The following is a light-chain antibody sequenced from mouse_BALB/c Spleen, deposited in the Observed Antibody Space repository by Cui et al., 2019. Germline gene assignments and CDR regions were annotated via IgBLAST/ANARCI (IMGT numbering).Light chain of an antibody. V-gene: IGKV19-93*01. CDR1: QDINKY. J-gene: IGKJ2*01. CDR2: YSS. Sequence: DIQMTQSPSSLSASLGGKVTITCQASQDINKYIAWFQHQPGKSPRLLIDYSSSVPPGIPSRFSGSGSGRDYSFSISNLEPEDIATYYCLQYDNLYTFGGGTKLEIK. CDR3: LQYDNLYT.